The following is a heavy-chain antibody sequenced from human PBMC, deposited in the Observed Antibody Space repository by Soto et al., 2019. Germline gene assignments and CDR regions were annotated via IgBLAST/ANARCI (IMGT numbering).Heavy chain of an antibody. V-gene: IGHV3-23*01. Sequence: GGSLRLSCAASGFTFSSYAMSWVRQAPGKGLEWVSAISGSGGSTYYADSVKGRFTISRDNSKNTLYLQMNSLRAEDTAVYYCAKGGYCSSTSCRDYYYYGMDVWGQGTTVTVS. D-gene: IGHD2-2*01. J-gene: IGHJ6*02. CDR3: AKGGYCSSTSCRDYYYYGMDV. CDR2: ISGSGGST. CDR1: GFTFSSYA.